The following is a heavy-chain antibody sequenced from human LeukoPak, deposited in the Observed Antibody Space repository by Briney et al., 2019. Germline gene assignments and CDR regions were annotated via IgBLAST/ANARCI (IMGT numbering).Heavy chain of an antibody. D-gene: IGHD1-1*01. J-gene: IGHJ4*02. V-gene: IGHV4-39*01. Sequence: SETLSLTCTVSGGSLSNRSHYWGWIRQPPGQGLEWIGSLSNSGNTYYNPSLKSRVTISVDTSKNEFSLKLSSVTAADTAVYYCVRWTAGTTEDSWGQGTLVTVSS. CDR3: VRWTAGTTEDS. CDR1: GGSLSNRSHY. CDR2: LSNSGNT.